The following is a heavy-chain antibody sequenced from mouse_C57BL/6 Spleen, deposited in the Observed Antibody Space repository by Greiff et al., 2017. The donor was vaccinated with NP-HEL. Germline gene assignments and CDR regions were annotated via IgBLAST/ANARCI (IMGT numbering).Heavy chain of an antibody. CDR2: ISSGSSTI. Sequence: EVKLVESGGGLVKPGGSLKLSCAASGFTFSDYGMHWVRQAPEKGLEWVAYISSGSSTIYYADTVKGRFTISRDNAKNTLFLQMTSLTSEDTAMCDCAREGAYYNNYPLDYWGQGTTLTVSS. J-gene: IGHJ2*01. CDR1: GFTFSDYG. CDR3: AREGAYYNNYPLDY. V-gene: IGHV5-17*01. D-gene: IGHD2-5*01.